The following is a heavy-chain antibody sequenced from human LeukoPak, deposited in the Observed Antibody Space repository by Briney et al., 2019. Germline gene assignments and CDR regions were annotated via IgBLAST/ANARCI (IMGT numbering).Heavy chain of an antibody. CDR3: ARETAMVGTDY. D-gene: IGHD5-18*01. J-gene: IGHJ4*02. V-gene: IGHV4-38-2*02. CDR1: GYSISSGYY. CDR2: IYHSGST. Sequence: SETLSLTCTVSGYSISSGYYWGWIRQPPGKGLEWIGSIYHSGSTYYNPSLKSRVTISVDTSKNQFSLKLSSVTAADTAVYYCARETAMVGTDYWGQGTLVTVSS.